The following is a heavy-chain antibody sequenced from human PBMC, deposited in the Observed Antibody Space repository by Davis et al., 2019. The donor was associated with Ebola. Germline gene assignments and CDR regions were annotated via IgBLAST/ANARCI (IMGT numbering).Heavy chain of an antibody. Sequence: SLKISCAASGFTFDDYAMHWVRQAPGKGLEWVSSVSWNSGRIDYADSVKGRLTISRDNTKKSVHLVMNSLRVEDTALYFCAKWGFGESPDHWGQGTQVTVS. D-gene: IGHD3-10*01. V-gene: IGHV3-9*01. CDR3: AKWGFGESPDH. J-gene: IGHJ4*02. CDR1: GFTFDDYA. CDR2: VSWNSGRI.